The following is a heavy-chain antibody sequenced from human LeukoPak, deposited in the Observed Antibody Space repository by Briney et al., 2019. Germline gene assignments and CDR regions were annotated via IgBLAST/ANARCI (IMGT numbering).Heavy chain of an antibody. V-gene: IGHV4-59*12. D-gene: IGHD3-10*01. Sequence: SETLSLTCTVSGGSISSYYWSWIRQPPGKGLEWIGYIYYSGSTNYNPSLKSRVTISVDTSKNQFSLKLSSVTAADTAVYYCARVRGRYGHDYWGQGTLVTVSS. CDR1: GGSISSYY. CDR3: ARVRGRYGHDY. J-gene: IGHJ4*02. CDR2: IYYSGST.